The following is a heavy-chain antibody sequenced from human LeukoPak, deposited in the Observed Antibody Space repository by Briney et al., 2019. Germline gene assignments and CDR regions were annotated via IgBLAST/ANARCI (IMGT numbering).Heavy chain of an antibody. V-gene: IGHV4-34*01. CDR2: INHSGST. D-gene: IGHD5-24*01. CDR3: ARRFFSVYWFDP. J-gene: IGHJ5*02. CDR1: GGSFSGYY. Sequence: SETLSLTCAVYGGSFSGYYWSWIRRPPGKGLEWIGEINHSGSTNYNPSLKSRVTISVDTSKNQFSLKLSSVTAADTAVYYCARRFFSVYWFDPWGQGTLVTVSS.